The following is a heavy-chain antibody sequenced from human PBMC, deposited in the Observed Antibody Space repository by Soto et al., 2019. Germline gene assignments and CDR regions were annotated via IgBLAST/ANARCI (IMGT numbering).Heavy chain of an antibody. J-gene: IGHJ4*02. Sequence: EVQLVQSGAEVEKPGESLKISCKGSGYNFTNYWIGWVRQMPAKGLEWMGIIYPGDSDTRYSPSFQGQVTISVDKSISTAYLQWSSLKASDTAMYYCARQVCNGGSCYHAFDSWGQGTRVTVSS. D-gene: IGHD2-15*01. CDR1: GYNFTNYW. V-gene: IGHV5-51*01. CDR2: IYPGDSDT. CDR3: ARQVCNGGSCYHAFDS.